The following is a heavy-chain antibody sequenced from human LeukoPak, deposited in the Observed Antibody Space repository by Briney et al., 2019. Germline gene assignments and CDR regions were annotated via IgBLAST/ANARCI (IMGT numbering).Heavy chain of an antibody. Sequence: PSETLPLTCTVSRGSLSSYHWNWVRQPAGKGLEWIGRIYTSGRTDYNPSLKSRATMSVDTSNNRFSLKLRSATAADTGIYYCARGWENSSGWYHWFDPWGQGTLVSVSS. CDR3: ARGWENSSGWYHWFDP. V-gene: IGHV4-4*07. J-gene: IGHJ5*02. CDR1: RGSLSSYH. CDR2: IYTSGRT. D-gene: IGHD6-19*01.